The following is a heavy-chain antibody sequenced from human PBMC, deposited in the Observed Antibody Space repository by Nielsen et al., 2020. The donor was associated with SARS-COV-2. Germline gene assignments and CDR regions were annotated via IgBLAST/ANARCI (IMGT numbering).Heavy chain of an antibody. CDR1: GFTFSSYS. Sequence: GESLKISCAASGFTFSSYSMNWVRQAPGKGLEWVSSISSSSSYIYYADSVKGRFTISRDNAKNSLYLQMNSLRAEDTAVYYCARDCSSTSCYREAFDIWGQGTMVIVSS. CDR3: ARDCSSTSCYREAFDI. CDR2: ISSSSSYI. J-gene: IGHJ3*02. V-gene: IGHV3-21*01. D-gene: IGHD2-2*01.